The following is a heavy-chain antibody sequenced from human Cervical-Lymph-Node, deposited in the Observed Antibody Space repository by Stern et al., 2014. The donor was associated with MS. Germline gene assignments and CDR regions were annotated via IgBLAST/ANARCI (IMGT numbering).Heavy chain of an antibody. CDR3: TTDIVPAAIPQTKWLRLHDYYYYGMDV. D-gene: IGHD2-2*02. J-gene: IGHJ6*02. Sequence: VQLVESGGGLVKPGGSLRLSCAASGFTFSNAWMSWVRQAPGKGLEWVGRIKSKTDGGTTDYAAPVKGRFTISRDDSKNTLYLQMNSLKTEDTAVYYCTTDIVPAAIPQTKWLRLHDYYYYGMDVWGQGTTVTVSS. CDR1: GFTFSNAW. CDR2: IKSKTDGGTT. V-gene: IGHV3-15*01.